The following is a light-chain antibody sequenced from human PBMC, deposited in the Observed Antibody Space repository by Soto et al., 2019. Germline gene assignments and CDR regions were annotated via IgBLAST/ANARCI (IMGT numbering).Light chain of an antibody. V-gene: IGKV3-20*01. CDR1: QSVSNNY. J-gene: IGKJ1*01. CDR2: GAS. CDR3: QQYGSSGT. Sequence: EIVMTQFPATLSESPGERVTLSCRASQSVSNNYLAWYQQKPGQAPRLLIYGASNRATGIPDRFSGSGSGTDFTLTISRLEPEDFAVYYCQQYGSSGTFGQGTKVE.